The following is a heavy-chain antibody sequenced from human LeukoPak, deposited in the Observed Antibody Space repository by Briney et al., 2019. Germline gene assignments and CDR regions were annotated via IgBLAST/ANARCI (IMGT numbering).Heavy chain of an antibody. V-gene: IGHV3-48*03. CDR3: ARVAVTAYYFDY. J-gene: IGHJ4*02. CDR2: ISSGGSTI. D-gene: IGHD2-21*02. CDR1: GFTFSSYE. Sequence: GGSLRLSCAASGFTFSSYEMNWVRQAPGKGLEWVSYISSGGSTIFYADSVRGRLIISRDNAKNSLYLQMDSLKAEDTAVYYCARVAVTAYYFDYWGQGTLVTVSS.